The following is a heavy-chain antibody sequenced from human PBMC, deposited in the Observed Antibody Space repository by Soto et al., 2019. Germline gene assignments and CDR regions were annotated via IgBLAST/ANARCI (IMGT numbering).Heavy chain of an antibody. V-gene: IGHV4-59*01. J-gene: IGHJ4*02. CDR1: GGSIRSYY. Sequence: SETLALTCTVSGGSIRSYYWSWIRQPPGKGLEWIGYIYYSGSTNYNPSLKSRVTISVDTSKNQFSLKLSSVTAADTAVYYCARRYGASFDYWGQGTLVTVSS. CDR3: ARRYGASFDY. D-gene: IGHD4-17*01. CDR2: IYYSGST.